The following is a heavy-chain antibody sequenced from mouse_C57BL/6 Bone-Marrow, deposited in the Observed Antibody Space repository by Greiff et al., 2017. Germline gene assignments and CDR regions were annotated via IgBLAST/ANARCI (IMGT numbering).Heavy chain of an antibody. CDR1: GYSFTSYY. J-gene: IGHJ3*01. V-gene: IGHV1-66*01. D-gene: IGHD2-1*01. CDR3: ARIIYCCAY. Sequence: QVQLQQSGPELVKPGASVKISCKASGYSFTSYYIHWVKQRPGQGLEWIGWIYPGSGNTKYNEKFKGKATLTADTSSITAYMQLSSLTSEDSAVYYCARIIYCCAYWGQGTLVTVSS. CDR2: IYPGSGNT.